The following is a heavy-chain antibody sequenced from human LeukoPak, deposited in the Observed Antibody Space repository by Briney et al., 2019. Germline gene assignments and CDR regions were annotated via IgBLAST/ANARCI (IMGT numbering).Heavy chain of an antibody. CDR3: ASLGLGKFDY. Sequence: SETLSLTCTVSGGSISSYHWSWVRQPPGKGLEWIGYVYYTGSTKYSPSLKSRLTISLDTSMNQFSLKLSSVTAADSAVYYCASLGLGKFDYWGQGTLVTVSS. D-gene: IGHD3-16*01. V-gene: IGHV4-59*01. CDR2: VYYTGST. CDR1: GGSISSYH. J-gene: IGHJ4*02.